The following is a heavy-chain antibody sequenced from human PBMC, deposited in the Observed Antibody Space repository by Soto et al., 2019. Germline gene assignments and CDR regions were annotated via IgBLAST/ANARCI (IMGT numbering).Heavy chain of an antibody. D-gene: IGHD1-26*01. J-gene: IGHJ6*02. Sequence: GGSLRLSCAASGFTVSSNYMSWVRQAPGKGLEWVSVIYSGGSTYYADSVKGRFTISRDNSKNTLYLQMNSLRAEDTAVYYCARDRIVGAPGCYGMDGWGQGTTVTVSS. CDR3: ARDRIVGAPGCYGMDG. CDR2: IYSGGST. CDR1: GFTVSSNY. V-gene: IGHV3-53*01.